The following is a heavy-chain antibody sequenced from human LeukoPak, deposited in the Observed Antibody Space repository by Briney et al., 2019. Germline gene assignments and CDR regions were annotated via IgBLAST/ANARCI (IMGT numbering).Heavy chain of an antibody. CDR3: TRQSGDY. CDR2: IKSKANSYAT. V-gene: IGHV3-73*01. J-gene: IGHJ4*02. Sequence: GGSLRLSCAASGFTFSNAWMSWVRQAPGKGLEWVGRIKSKANSYATAYAATVKGRFTISRDDSKNTAYLRMNSLKTEDTAVYYCTRQSGDYWGQGTLVTVSS. CDR1: GFTFSNAW.